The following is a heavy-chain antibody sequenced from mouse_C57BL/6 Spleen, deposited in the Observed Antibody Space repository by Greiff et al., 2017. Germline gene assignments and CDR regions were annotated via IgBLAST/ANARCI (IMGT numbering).Heavy chain of an antibody. CDR2: IDPENGDT. CDR3: TTVYYYGSSYFY. D-gene: IGHD1-1*01. V-gene: IGHV14-4*01. J-gene: IGHJ2*01. CDR1: GFNIKDDY. Sequence: EVQRVESGAELVRPGASVKLSCTASGFNIKDDYMHWVKQRPEQGLEWIGWIDPENGDTEYASKFQGKATITADTSSNTAYLQLSSLTSEDTAVYYCTTVYYYGSSYFYWGQGTTLTVSS.